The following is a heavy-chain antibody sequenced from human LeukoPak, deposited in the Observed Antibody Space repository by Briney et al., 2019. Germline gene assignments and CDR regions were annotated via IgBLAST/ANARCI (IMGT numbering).Heavy chain of an antibody. CDR3: ARDSGTTRYYYYYMDV. CDR2: IIPIFGTA. D-gene: IGHD1-7*01. CDR1: GGTFSSYA. J-gene: IGHJ6*03. Sequence: GASVKVSCKASGGTFSSYAISWVRQAPGQGLEWMGGIIPIFGTANYAQKFQGKVTITTDESTSTAYMELSSLRSEDTAVYYCARDSGTTRYYYYYMDVWGKGTTVTVSS. V-gene: IGHV1-69*05.